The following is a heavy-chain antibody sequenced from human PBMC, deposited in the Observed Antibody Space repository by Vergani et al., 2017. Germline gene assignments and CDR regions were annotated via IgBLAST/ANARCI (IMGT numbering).Heavy chain of an antibody. V-gene: IGHV4-59*01. Sequence: QVQLQESGPGLVKPSETLSLTCTVSGGSISSYYCSWFRQPPGKGLEWIGYIYYSGSTNYNPSLKSRVTISVDTSKNQFSLKLSAVTAAYTAVYYCARQGHHVFGYFDYWGQGTLVTVSS. CDR2: IYYSGST. J-gene: IGHJ4*02. D-gene: IGHD3-10*02. CDR1: GGSISSYY. CDR3: ARQGHHVFGYFDY.